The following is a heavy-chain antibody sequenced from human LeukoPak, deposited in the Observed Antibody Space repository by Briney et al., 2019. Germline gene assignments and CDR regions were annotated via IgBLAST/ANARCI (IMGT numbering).Heavy chain of an antibody. CDR3: AREGVGVWVTHYYYYYGMDV. Sequence: GGSLRLSCAASGFTFSSYSMNWVRQAPGKGLEWVSSISSSSSYIYYADSVKGRFTISRDNAKNSLYLQMNSLRAEDTAVYYCAREGVGVWVTHYYYYYGMDVWGQGTTVTVSS. J-gene: IGHJ6*02. V-gene: IGHV3-21*01. CDR2: ISSSSSYI. CDR1: GFTFSSYS. D-gene: IGHD3-16*01.